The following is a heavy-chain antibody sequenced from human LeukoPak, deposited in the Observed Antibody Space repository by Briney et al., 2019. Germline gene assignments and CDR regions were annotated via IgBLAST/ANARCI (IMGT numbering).Heavy chain of an antibody. V-gene: IGHV4-59*08. J-gene: IGHJ3*02. Sequence: SETLSLTCTVSGGSISSYYWSWIRQPPGKGLEWIGYTYYSGSTNYNPSLKSRVTISVDTSKNQFSLKLSSVTAADTAVYYCARVPRNWNAFDIWGQGTMVTVSS. CDR2: TYYSGST. CDR1: GGSISSYY. D-gene: IGHD1-1*01. CDR3: ARVPRNWNAFDI.